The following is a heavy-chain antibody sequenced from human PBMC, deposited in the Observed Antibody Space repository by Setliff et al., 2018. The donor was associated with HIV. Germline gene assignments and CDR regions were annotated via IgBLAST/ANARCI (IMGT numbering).Heavy chain of an antibody. CDR2: IYYTEIT. J-gene: IGHJ6*02. Sequence: SETLSLTCTVSGGSISSGGYYWSWMRQHPGKGLEWIGHIYYTEITYYNPSLRSRLTISLDTSKNQFSLKLSSVTAADAAVFFCAREGVGYNPFYYSGMDVWGQGTTVTVSS. CDR1: GGSISSGGYY. CDR3: AREGVGYNPFYYSGMDV. D-gene: IGHD1-1*01. V-gene: IGHV4-31*03.